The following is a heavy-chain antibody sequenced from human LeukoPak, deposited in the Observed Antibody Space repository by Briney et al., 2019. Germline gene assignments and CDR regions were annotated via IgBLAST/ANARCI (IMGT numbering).Heavy chain of an antibody. V-gene: IGHV4-61*02. J-gene: IGHJ5*02. CDR3: ARAYSSSWYMNWFDP. D-gene: IGHD6-13*01. CDR1: GGSISRGSYC. CDR2: IYTSGGT. Sequence: SETLSLTCTVSGGSISRGSYCWSWIRQPAGKGLEWIGRIYTSGGTNYNPSLSSRVTISIDTSNNQISLTLTSVTAADTAVYYCARAYSSSWYMNWFDPWGQGTLVTVSS.